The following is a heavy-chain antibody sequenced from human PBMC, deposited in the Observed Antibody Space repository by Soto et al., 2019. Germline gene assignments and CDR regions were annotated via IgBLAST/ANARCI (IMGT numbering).Heavy chain of an antibody. V-gene: IGHV1-69*06. CDR1: GGTFNSYA. Sequence: QVQLVQSGAEVKKPGSSVKVSCKASGGTFNSYALTWVRQAPGHGLEWMGGIIPIFRSTNYAQKFQGRVTINASRSTSTAYMELGSMRSDDTAVYYWASVLRPPYGSGGRSVYWYFDLWGRGTLVTVSS. D-gene: IGHD2-15*01. CDR3: ASVLRPPYGSGGRSVYWYFDL. J-gene: IGHJ2*01. CDR2: IIPIFRST.